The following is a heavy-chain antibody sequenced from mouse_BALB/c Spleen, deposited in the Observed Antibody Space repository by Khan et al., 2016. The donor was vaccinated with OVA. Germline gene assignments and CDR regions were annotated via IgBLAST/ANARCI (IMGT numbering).Heavy chain of an antibody. CDR3: ARRGTVVAPMDY. V-gene: IGHV3-1*02. D-gene: IGHD1-1*01. Sequence: EVQLQESGPDLVKPSQSLSLTCTVTGYSITSGYSWHWIRQFPGNKLEWMGYIPYSGSTNYNPSLKSRISITRDTSKNQFFLQLNSVTTEDTATYCCARRGTVVAPMDYWGQGTSVTVSS. J-gene: IGHJ4*01. CDR2: IPYSGST. CDR1: GYSITSGYS.